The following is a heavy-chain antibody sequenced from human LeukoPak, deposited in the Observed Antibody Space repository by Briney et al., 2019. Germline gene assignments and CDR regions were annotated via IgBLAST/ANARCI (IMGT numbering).Heavy chain of an antibody. V-gene: IGHV3-23*01. D-gene: IGHD3-22*01. Sequence: GGSLRLSCAASGFTFSNYWMSWVRQAPGKGLEWVSAISKSGTYIKYADSVKGRFTISRDNSKNTLYLQMNSLRAEDTAVYYCAKDYYDSSGYDDYWGQGTLVTVSS. J-gene: IGHJ4*02. CDR2: ISKSGTYI. CDR1: GFTFSNYW. CDR3: AKDYYDSSGYDDY.